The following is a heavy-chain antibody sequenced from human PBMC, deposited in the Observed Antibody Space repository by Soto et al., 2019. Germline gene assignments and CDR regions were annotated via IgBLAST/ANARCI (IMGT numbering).Heavy chain of an antibody. CDR3: AREYNQWLVLFDY. J-gene: IGHJ4*02. D-gene: IGHD6-19*01. CDR1: GFTFSSYW. V-gene: IGHV3-7*03. Sequence: GGSLRLSCAASGFTFSSYWMSWVRQAPGKGLEWVANIKQDGSEKYYVDSVKGRFTISRDNAKNSLYLQMNSLRAEDTAVYYCAREYNQWLVLFDYWGQGTLVTVSS. CDR2: IKQDGSEK.